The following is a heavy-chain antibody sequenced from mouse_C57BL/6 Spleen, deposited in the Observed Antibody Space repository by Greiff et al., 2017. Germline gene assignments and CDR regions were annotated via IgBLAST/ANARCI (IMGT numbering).Heavy chain of an antibody. D-gene: IGHD2-4*01. V-gene: IGHV2-6*03. J-gene: IGHJ4*01. CDR1: GFSLTSYG. CDR2: IWSDGST. Sequence: VKLMESGPGLVAPSQSLSITCTVSGFSLTSYGVHWVRQPPGKGLEWLVVIWSDGSTTYNSALKSRLSISKDNSKSQVFLKMNSLPTDDTAMYYCAREGYDYPYYYAMDYWGEGASVTVSS. CDR3: AREGYDYPYYYAMDY.